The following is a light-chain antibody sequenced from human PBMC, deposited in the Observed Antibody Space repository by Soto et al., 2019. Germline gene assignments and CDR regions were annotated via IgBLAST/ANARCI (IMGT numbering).Light chain of an antibody. Sequence: QSALTQPASVSASPGQSITISCTGTSSDVGSSNLVSWYQHHPGKAPKLIIYEGSRRPSGVSGGFSGSKSGNTASLTISGRQADDEADYYCCSFARSITFDAFGPGTKLTVL. J-gene: IGLJ1*01. CDR3: CSFARSITFDA. CDR2: EGS. CDR1: SSDVGSSNL. V-gene: IGLV2-23*01.